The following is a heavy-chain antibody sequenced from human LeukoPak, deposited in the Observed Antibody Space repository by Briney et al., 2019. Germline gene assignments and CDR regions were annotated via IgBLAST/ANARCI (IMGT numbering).Heavy chain of an antibody. CDR1: GGSISASGHY. CDR3: ASPRGFSYGYFDY. D-gene: IGHD5-18*01. Sequence: SETLSPTCTVSGGSISASGHYWGWIRQPPGKGLEWIGSIYYRKNTYYNPSLKSRVTISADTSKNQFSLTLGSVSATDTAVYYCASPRGFSYGYFDYWGQGTLVTVSS. J-gene: IGHJ4*02. V-gene: IGHV4-39*01. CDR2: IYYRKNT.